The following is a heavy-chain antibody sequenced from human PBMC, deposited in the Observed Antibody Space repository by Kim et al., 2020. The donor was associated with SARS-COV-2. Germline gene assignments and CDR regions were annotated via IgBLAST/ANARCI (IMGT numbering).Heavy chain of an antibody. CDR1: GVSISSSSFY. J-gene: IGHJ2*01. V-gene: IGHV4-39*01. CDR2: IDYSWSS. Sequence: SETLSLTCTVSGVSISSSSFYWGWIRQPPGKGLEWVGSIDYSWSSYYSPSLKSRITISVDTSKNQFSLNLRSVTAADTALYSRASPHPISKEFYWYLVL. CDR3: ASPHPISKEFYWYLVL.